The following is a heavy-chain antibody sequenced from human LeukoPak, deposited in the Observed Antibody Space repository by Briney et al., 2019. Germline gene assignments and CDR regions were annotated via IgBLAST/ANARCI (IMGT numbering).Heavy chain of an antibody. CDR1: GGSFSGYY. Sequence: PSETLSLTFAVSGGSFSGYYWSWIRQPPGKVLEWFGEINHSGSTNYNPSLKSRVTISVDTSKNQFSLKLSSVTAADTAVYYCARVRKQQLVRYYMDVWGKGTTVTVSS. CDR3: ARVRKQQLVRYYMDV. D-gene: IGHD6-13*01. J-gene: IGHJ6*03. V-gene: IGHV4-34*01. CDR2: INHSGST.